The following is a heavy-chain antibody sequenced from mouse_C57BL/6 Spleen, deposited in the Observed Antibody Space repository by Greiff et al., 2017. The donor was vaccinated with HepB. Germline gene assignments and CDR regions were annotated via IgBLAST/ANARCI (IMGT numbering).Heavy chain of an antibody. CDR1: GYTFTSYW. Sequence: QVQLQQPGAERVKPGASVKLSCKASGYTFTSYWMQWVKQRPGQGLEWIGEIDPSDSYTNYNQKFKGKATLTVDTSSSTAYMQLSSLTSEDSAVYYCARATTVVAGAMDYWGQGTSVTVSS. V-gene: IGHV1-50*01. D-gene: IGHD1-1*01. J-gene: IGHJ4*01. CDR3: ARATTVVAGAMDY. CDR2: IDPSDSYT.